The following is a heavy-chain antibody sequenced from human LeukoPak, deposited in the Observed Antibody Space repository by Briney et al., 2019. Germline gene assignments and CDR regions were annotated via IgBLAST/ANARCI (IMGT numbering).Heavy chain of an antibody. J-gene: IGHJ6*04. Sequence: PGGSLRLSCAASGFTFSSYEMNWVRQAPGKGLEWVSYISSSGSTIYYADSVKGRFTISRDNAKNSLYLQMNSLRAEDTAVYYCARFLGDIVVVPAKNRHYYYGMDVWGKGTTVTVSS. CDR2: ISSSGSTI. V-gene: IGHV3-48*03. CDR1: GFTFSSYE. D-gene: IGHD2-2*01. CDR3: ARFLGDIVVVPAKNRHYYYGMDV.